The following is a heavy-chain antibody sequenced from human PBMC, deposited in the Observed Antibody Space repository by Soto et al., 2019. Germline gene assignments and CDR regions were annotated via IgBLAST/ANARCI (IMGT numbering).Heavy chain of an antibody. J-gene: IGHJ5*02. CDR2: IHYSGNT. Sequence: QVQLQESGPGLVKPSQTLSLTCTVSGGSISSSGYYWSWLRQIPGKGLEWIGYIHYSGNTYYMPSLKRRMTISLDTSKNQFSLKLSSVNAADTAVYYCARDVSYDGSGWANWFDPWGQGTLVTVSS. D-gene: IGHD3-22*01. CDR1: GGSISSSGYY. CDR3: ARDVSYDGSGWANWFDP. V-gene: IGHV4-31*03.